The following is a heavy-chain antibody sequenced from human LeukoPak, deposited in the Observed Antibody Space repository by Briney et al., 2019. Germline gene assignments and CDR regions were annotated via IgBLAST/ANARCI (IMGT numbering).Heavy chain of an antibody. D-gene: IGHD2-15*01. CDR2: IKQDGREK. V-gene: IGHV3-7*01. CDR1: GFTFSSYW. J-gene: IGHJ4*02. Sequence: PGGSVRLLCAASGFTFSSYWMIWVRQARGKGVEWVANIKQDGREKYYVDSVKGRFTIPRDNAKNSLYLQMNSLRAEDTAVYYCARVVQDPFGFDYWGQGTLVTVSS. CDR3: ARVVQDPFGFDY.